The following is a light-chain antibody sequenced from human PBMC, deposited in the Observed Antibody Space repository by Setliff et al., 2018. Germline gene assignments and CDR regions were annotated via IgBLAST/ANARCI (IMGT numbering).Light chain of an antibody. J-gene: IGLJ2*01. CDR2: YDS. V-gene: IGLV3-21*04. Sequence: SYELTQPPSVSVAPGKTATITCGGSNIGSKSVHWYQRKPGQAPVLVIFYDSDRPSGIPERFSGSNSGNMATLTISGVEAGDEADYFCQVWDSSLNHKVFGGGTKVTVL. CDR1: NIGSKS. CDR3: QVWDSSLNHKV.